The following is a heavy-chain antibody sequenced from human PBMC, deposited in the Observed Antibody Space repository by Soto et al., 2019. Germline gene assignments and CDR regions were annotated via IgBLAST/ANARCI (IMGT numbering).Heavy chain of an antibody. V-gene: IGHV3-13*04. CDR1: GFTFSNYD. CDR2: IGTAGEA. Sequence: EVQLVESGGNLVQPGGSLRLSCATSGFTFSNYDMHWVRQATGKGLEWVSSIGTAGEAYYGVSVKGRFTISRENAKNSLFLQMNSLRAGDTAMYYCVRATAGFDYWGQGTLVTVSS. J-gene: IGHJ4*02. CDR3: VRATAGFDY.